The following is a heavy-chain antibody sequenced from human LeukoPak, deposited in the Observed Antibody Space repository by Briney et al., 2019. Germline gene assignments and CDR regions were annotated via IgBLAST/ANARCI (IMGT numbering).Heavy chain of an antibody. CDR1: GYTFTSYG. D-gene: IGHD2-2*01. CDR3: ARGGRDIVVVPAASSNYYYYYMDV. CDR2: ISAYNGNT. Sequence: ASVKVSCKASGYTFTSYGISWVRQAPGQGLEWMGWISAYNGNTNYAQKLQGRVTMTTDTSTSTAYMELRSLRSDDTAVYYCARGGRDIVVVPAASSNYYYYYMDVWGKGTTVTVSS. V-gene: IGHV1-18*01. J-gene: IGHJ6*03.